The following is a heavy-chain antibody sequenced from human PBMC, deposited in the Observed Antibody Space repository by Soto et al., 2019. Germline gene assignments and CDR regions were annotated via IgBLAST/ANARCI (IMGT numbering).Heavy chain of an antibody. CDR2: IRYDGSST. J-gene: IGHJ6*02. CDR1: GFTLSSYW. Sequence: RRLSCAASGFTLSSYWMHWVRQGPGKGLVWVSRIRYDGSSTRYADSVKGRFSISRDNARNTLYLQMNSLRVEDTAVYYCARDPHGLDVWGQGTTVTVSS. CDR3: ARDPHGLDV. V-gene: IGHV3-74*01.